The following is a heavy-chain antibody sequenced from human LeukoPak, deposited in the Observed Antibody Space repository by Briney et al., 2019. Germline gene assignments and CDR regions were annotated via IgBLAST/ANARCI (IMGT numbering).Heavy chain of an antibody. CDR2: VKQDESEK. CDR1: GFTFSDYY. Sequence: PGGSLRLSCAASGFTFSDYYMSWIRQAPGKGLEWVAYVKQDESEKYYVDSVKGRFTISRDNAKNSLYLQMNSLKTEETAVYYCVRGGPYGCFDYWGQGTLVTVSS. CDR3: VRGGPYGCFDY. D-gene: IGHD3-16*01. V-gene: IGHV3-7*01. J-gene: IGHJ4*02.